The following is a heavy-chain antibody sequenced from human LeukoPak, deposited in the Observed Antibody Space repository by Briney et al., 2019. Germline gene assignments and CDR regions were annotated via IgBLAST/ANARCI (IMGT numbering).Heavy chain of an antibody. J-gene: IGHJ4*02. CDR3: ARGGYDSSGAFDY. Sequence: GGSLRLSCAASGFTFSSYTMNWVRQAPGKGLEWVSGINWNGGSTGYADSVKGRFTISRDNAKNSLYLQMNSLRAEDTALYYCARGGYDSSGAFDYWGQGTLVTVSS. V-gene: IGHV3-20*04. CDR2: INWNGGST. CDR1: GFTFSSYT. D-gene: IGHD3-22*01.